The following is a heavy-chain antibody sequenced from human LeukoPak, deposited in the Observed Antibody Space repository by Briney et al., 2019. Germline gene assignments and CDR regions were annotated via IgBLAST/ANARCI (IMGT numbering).Heavy chain of an antibody. V-gene: IGHV4-34*01. CDR1: GGSFSGYY. CDR3: ARDLVTLF. Sequence: SETLSLTCAVYGGSFSGYYWSWTRQPPGKGLEWIGEINHSGSTNYNPSLKSRVTISVDTSKNQFSLKLSSVTAADTAVYYCARDLVTLFWGQGTLVTVSS. D-gene: IGHD4-11*01. J-gene: IGHJ4*02. CDR2: INHSGST.